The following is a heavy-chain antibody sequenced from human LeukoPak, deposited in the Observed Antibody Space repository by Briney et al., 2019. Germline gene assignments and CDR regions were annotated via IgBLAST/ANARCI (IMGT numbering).Heavy chain of an antibody. V-gene: IGHV4-39*01. J-gene: IGHJ6*02. Sequence: SETLSLTCAVYGGSFSGYYWGWTRQPPGKGLEWIGSIYYSGSSYYNPSLKSRVTISVDTSNNHFSLRLSSVTAADTAVYYCARHEHDYINYRYYYYGMDVWGQGTTVTVSS. CDR2: IYYSGSS. CDR1: GGSFSGYY. D-gene: IGHD4-11*01. CDR3: ARHEHDYINYRYYYYGMDV.